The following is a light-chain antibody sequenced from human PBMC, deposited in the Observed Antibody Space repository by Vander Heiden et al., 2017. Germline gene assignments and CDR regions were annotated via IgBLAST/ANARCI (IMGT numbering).Light chain of an antibody. J-gene: IGLJ3*02. CDR1: SSDVGGYND. CDR3: SSYTSSSTPWV. Sequence: QSALTQPASVSGSPGQSITISCTGTSSDVGGYNDVSWYQQHPGKAPKLMIYDVSNRPSGVSNRFSGSKSGNTASLTISGLQAEDEADYYCSSYTSSSTPWVFGGGTKLTVL. V-gene: IGLV2-14*01. CDR2: DVS.